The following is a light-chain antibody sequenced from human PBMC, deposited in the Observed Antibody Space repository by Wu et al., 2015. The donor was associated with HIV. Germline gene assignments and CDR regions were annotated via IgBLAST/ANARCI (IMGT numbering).Light chain of an antibody. CDR2: DAS. J-gene: IGKJ4*01. Sequence: ELTQSPATLSLSLGERATLSCRASKMISSYLAWYQVKPGQAPRLLIYDASTRATGIPARFSGRGSGTDFTLTISSLEPEDVAVYYCQQRSDWVTFGGGTKVEI. CDR3: QQRSDWVT. CDR1: KMISSY. V-gene: IGKV3-11*01.